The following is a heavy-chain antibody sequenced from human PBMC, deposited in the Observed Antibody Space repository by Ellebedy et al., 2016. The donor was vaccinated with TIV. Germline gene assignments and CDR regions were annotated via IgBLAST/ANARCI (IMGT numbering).Heavy chain of an antibody. CDR2: TYYRSKWNN. Sequence: SETLSLTCVIFGDSVSTDIGWNWIRQSPSRGLEWLVRTYYRSKWNNDYAVSLKSRITINPDTSKNLFSLQLNSVTPEDTAVYYCARGWFGSGMGVWGQGTTVTVSS. CDR3: ARGWFGSGMGV. D-gene: IGHD3-10*01. CDR1: GDSVSTDIG. V-gene: IGHV6-1*01. J-gene: IGHJ6*02.